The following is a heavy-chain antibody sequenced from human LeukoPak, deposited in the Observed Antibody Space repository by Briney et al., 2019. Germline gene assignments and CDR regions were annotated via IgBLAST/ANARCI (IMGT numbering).Heavy chain of an antibody. CDR2: ISSSSNYI. Sequence: GGSLRLSCAASGFMFSSYNMNWVRQAPGKGLEWVSSISSSSNYIYYADSMKGRFTISRDNAKNSLYLQMNSLRAEDTAMYYCARGSGAFDIWGQGTMVTVSS. CDR1: GFMFSSYN. CDR3: ARGSGAFDI. V-gene: IGHV3-21*01. J-gene: IGHJ3*02. D-gene: IGHD1-14*01.